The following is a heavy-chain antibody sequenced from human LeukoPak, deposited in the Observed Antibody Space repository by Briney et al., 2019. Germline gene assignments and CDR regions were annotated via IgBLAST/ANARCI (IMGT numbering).Heavy chain of an antibody. D-gene: IGHD1-1*01. CDR1: GLTFGSHW. CDR2: IKQDASVK. J-gene: IGHJ3*02. Sequence: GGSLGLSCVASGLTFGSHWMSWVRQAPGKGLEWVANIKQDASVKQYVDSVKGRFTISRDNAKNSLYLQMNSLRAEDTAVYYCVRNDDVFDIWGQGTMVTVSS. V-gene: IGHV3-7*01. CDR3: VRNDDVFDI.